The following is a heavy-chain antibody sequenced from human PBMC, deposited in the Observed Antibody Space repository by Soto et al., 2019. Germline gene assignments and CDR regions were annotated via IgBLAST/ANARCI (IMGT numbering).Heavy chain of an antibody. CDR2: IYYSGST. V-gene: IGHV4-31*03. J-gene: IGHJ3*02. CDR3: ARDRPHYDSLGWWAFDS. Sequence: QVQLQESGPGLVKPSQTLSLTCTVSGGSISSGGYYWSWIRQHPGKGLEWIWYIYYSGSTYYNPSLKSRVTISVDTSKNQFSLKLSSVTAADTAVYYCARDRPHYDSLGWWAFDSWGQGTMVTVSS. CDR1: GGSISSGGYY. D-gene: IGHD3-9*01.